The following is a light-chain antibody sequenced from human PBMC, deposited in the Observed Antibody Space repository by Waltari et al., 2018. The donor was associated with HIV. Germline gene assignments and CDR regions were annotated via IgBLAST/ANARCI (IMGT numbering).Light chain of an antibody. CDR3: SSYTSSRTWV. J-gene: IGLJ3*02. CDR1: RSDVGGYNY. V-gene: IGLV2-14*01. Sequence: QSALTQPAYVSGSPGQSITISCTGTRSDVGGYNYVSWYHHPPGKAPKLVIYEVSNRPSGVSNRFSGFKSANTASLTISGLQAEDEGDYYCSSYTSSRTWVFGGGTKLTVL. CDR2: EVS.